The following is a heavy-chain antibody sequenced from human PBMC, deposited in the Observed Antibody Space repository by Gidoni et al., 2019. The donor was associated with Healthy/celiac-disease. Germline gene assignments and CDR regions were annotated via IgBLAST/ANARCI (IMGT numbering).Heavy chain of an antibody. V-gene: IGHV3-23*01. CDR2: ISGSGGST. Sequence: EVQLLESGGGLVQPGGSLRLSRAPSGFTFSSYAMSWVRQAPGKGLQWVSAISGSGGSTYYADSVKGRFTISRDNSKNTLYLQMNSLRAEDTAVYYCAKFVGSKLLPDIDYWGQGTLVTVSS. D-gene: IGHD2-15*01. J-gene: IGHJ4*02. CDR3: AKFVGSKLLPDIDY. CDR1: GFTFSSYA.